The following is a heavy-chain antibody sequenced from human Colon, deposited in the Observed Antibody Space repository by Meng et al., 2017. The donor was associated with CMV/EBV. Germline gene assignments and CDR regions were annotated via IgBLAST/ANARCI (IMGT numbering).Heavy chain of an antibody. V-gene: IGHV4-34*01. Sequence: QVELQEGGAGLLKPAEAPSLACAVYGGSFSGYYLTWIRQPPGGGLEWIGESYYTGSTNYSPSLKSRVTISLDTSKNQFSLKLNSVTAADTAVYYCARATKSSCWEVLDYWGHGTLVTVSS. J-gene: IGHJ4*01. CDR2: SYYTGST. D-gene: IGHD2-2*01. CDR1: GGSFSGYY. CDR3: ARATKSSCWEVLDY.